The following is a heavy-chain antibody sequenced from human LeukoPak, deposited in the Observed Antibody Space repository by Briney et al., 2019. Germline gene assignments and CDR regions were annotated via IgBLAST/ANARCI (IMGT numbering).Heavy chain of an antibody. CDR3: ARESRFDFWGGYYQDYYYVDV. D-gene: IGHD3-3*01. CDR1: GDSISSGRHY. J-gene: IGHJ6*03. V-gene: IGHV4-61*02. CDR2: LSTSETT. Sequence: SQTLSLTCTVSGDSISSGRHYWTWIRQPAGKGLEWIGRLSTSETTTYNPSLKSRVTISADTSNNQFSLKLSSVTAADTAVYYCARESRFDFWGGYYQDYYYVDVWGKGTTVTVSS.